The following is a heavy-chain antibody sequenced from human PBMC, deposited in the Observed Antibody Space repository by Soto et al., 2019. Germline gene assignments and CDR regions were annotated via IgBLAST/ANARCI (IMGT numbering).Heavy chain of an antibody. CDR1: GFTFSDYY. J-gene: IGHJ4*02. D-gene: IGHD5-12*01. CDR3: ARVSGGDGYNYGY. CDR2: ISSSSSYT. V-gene: IGHV3-11*06. Sequence: GGSLRLSCAASGFTFSDYYMSWIRQAPGKGLEWVSYISSSSSYTNYADSVKGRFTISRDNAKNSLYLQMNSLRAEDTAVYYCARVSGGDGYNYGYWGQGTLVTVSS.